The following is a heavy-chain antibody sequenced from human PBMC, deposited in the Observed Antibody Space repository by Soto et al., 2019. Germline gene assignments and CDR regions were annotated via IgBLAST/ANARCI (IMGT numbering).Heavy chain of an antibody. D-gene: IGHD2-15*01. V-gene: IGHV3-11*01. J-gene: IGHJ3*02. Sequence: AGGSLGLSCAASGFTFSDYYMTWIRQAPGKGLEWVSYISSSGTGIYYADSVKGRFTISRDNAKNSLYLQMSSLRAEDTAVYYCARAYSDAFDIWGQGTMVTVSS. CDR2: ISSSGTGI. CDR3: ARAYSDAFDI. CDR1: GFTFSDYY.